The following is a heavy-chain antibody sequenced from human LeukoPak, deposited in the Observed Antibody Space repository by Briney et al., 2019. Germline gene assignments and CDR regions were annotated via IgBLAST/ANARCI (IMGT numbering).Heavy chain of an antibody. D-gene: IGHD2-2*01. CDR1: GESFSGYH. V-gene: IGHV4-34*01. CDR3: ARGRYCDSTNCPYEGGFYYTDV. Sequence: PSETLSLTCAVYGESFSGYHWSWIRQTPGKGLEWIGKIDHTGSTIYNPSLKSRLTISVDTPKNQFSLELSSVTAADTAVYYCARGRYCDSTNCPYEGGFYYTDVWGKGTTVIVSS. CDR2: IDHTGST. J-gene: IGHJ6*03.